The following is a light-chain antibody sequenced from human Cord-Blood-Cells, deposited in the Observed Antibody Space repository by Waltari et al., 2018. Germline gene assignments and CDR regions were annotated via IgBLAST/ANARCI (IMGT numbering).Light chain of an antibody. J-gene: IGLJ1*01. CDR2: NVS. CDR1: SSDVGGYNY. V-gene: IGLV2-14*03. CDR3: SSYTSSSTYV. Sequence: QSALTQPASVSGSPGQSITISCTGTSSDVGGYNYVSWYQQHPAKPPKLMIYNVSNRPSGVSTRFSGSKSVNTASLTISGLQAEDDADYYCSSYTSSSTYVFGTGTKVTVL.